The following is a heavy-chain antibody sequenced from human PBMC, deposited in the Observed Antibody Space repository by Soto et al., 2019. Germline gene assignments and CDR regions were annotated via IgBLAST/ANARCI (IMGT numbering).Heavy chain of an antibody. CDR1: GFTFSSYW. CDR3: ASSASSLPTYLIAAAGTGHYFDY. Sequence: PGGSLRLSCAASGFTFSSYWMSWVRQAPGKGLEWVANIKQDGSEKYYVDSVKGRFTISRDNAKNSLYLQMNSLRAEDTAVYYCASSASSLPTYLIAAAGTGHYFDYWGQGTLVTVSS. D-gene: IGHD6-13*01. CDR2: IKQDGSEK. V-gene: IGHV3-7*05. J-gene: IGHJ4*02.